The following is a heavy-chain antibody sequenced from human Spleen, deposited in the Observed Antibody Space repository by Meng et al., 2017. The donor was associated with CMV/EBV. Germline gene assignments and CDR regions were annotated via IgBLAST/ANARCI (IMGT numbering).Heavy chain of an antibody. CDR2: IYYSGNT. CDR1: GGSIRTSSYY. J-gene: IGHJ4*02. Sequence: GSLRLSCTVSGGSIRTSSYYWGWFRQPPGKGLEWIGTIYYSGNTHYNPSLKSRITLSVDTPKNHFSLKLSSVTAADTAVYYCATGAGYFDYWGQGTLVTVSS. D-gene: IGHD7-27*01. V-gene: IGHV4-39*02. CDR3: ATGAGYFDY.